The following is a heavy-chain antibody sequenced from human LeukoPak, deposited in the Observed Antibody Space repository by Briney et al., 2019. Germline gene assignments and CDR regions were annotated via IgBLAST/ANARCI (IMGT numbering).Heavy chain of an antibody. D-gene: IGHD3-9*01. CDR1: GGSISSSSYY. CDR2: IYYSGST. Sequence: SETLSLTCTVSGGSISSSSYYWGWIRQPPGKGLERIGSIYYSGSTYYNPSLKSRVTISVDTSKNQFSLKLSSVTAADTAVYYCARQGDYDILTGYSYYFDYWGQGTLVTASS. J-gene: IGHJ4*02. CDR3: ARQGDYDILTGYSYYFDY. V-gene: IGHV4-39*01.